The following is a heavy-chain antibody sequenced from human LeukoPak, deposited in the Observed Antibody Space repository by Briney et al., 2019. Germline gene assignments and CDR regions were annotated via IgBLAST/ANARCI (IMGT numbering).Heavy chain of an antibody. J-gene: IGHJ4*02. CDR1: GYTFTSYA. CDR3: ARSLYGSGSYYRN. CDR2: ISAGNGNT. D-gene: IGHD3-10*01. V-gene: IGHV1-3*01. Sequence: ASVKVSCKASGYTFTSYAIHWVRQAPGQRLEWMGWISAGNGNTKHSQKFQGRVTITRDTSASTAYMELGSLRSEDTAVYYCARSLYGSGSYYRNWGQGTLVTVSS.